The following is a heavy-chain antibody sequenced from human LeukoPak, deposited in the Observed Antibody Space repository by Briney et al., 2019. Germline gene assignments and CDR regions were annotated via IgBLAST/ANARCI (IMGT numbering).Heavy chain of an antibody. CDR1: GGSISSGGYY. Sequence: SETLSLTCTVSGGSISSGGYYWSCIRQHPGKGLEWIGYIYYSGSTYYNPSLKSRVTISVDTSKNQFSLKLSSVTAADTAVYYCARGGWGEGGDYWGQGTLVTVSS. CDR3: ARGGWGEGGDY. J-gene: IGHJ4*02. V-gene: IGHV4-31*03. D-gene: IGHD7-27*01. CDR2: IYYSGST.